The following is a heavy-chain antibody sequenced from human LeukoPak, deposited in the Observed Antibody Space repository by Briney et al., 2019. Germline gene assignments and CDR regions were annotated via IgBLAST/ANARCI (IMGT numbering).Heavy chain of an antibody. Sequence: GGSLRLSCAASGFTVSTNYMSWVRQAPGKGLEWVSIFYSGGTTYYTDSVKGRFTVSRDNAKNSLYLQMNSLRAEDTAVYYCARAGNDYGDYGDYWGQGTLVTVSS. D-gene: IGHD4-17*01. CDR3: ARAGNDYGDYGDY. J-gene: IGHJ4*02. CDR2: FYSGGTT. CDR1: GFTVSTNY. V-gene: IGHV3-66*01.